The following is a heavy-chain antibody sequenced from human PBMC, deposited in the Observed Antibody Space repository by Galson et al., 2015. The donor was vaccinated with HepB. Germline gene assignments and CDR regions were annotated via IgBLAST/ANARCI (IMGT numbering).Heavy chain of an antibody. V-gene: IGHV3-11*01. J-gene: IGHJ6*03. Sequence: SLRLSCAASGFTFSDYYMSWIRQAPGKGLEWVSYISSSGSTIYYADSVKGRFTISRDNAKNSLYLQMNSLRAEDTAVYYCATSSSTSCIMASCYYYYYMDVWGKGTTVTVSS. CDR1: GFTFSDYY. CDR2: ISSSGSTI. CDR3: ATSSSTSCIMASCYYYYYMDV. D-gene: IGHD2-2*01.